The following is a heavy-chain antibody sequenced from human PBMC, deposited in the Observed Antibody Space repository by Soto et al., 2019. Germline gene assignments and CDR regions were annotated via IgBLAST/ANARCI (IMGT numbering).Heavy chain of an antibody. Sequence: QITLKESGPPLVEPTQTLTLTCTYSGFSLRTTGVGVGWIRQPPGKALEWLGIIYWNDDKRYSPSLKNRFTLTSDISKSQVVLTMTNMDPVDTVTYYCAHTWGLPFDYWGQGTLVIVSS. CDR3: AHTWGLPFDY. V-gene: IGHV2-5*01. D-gene: IGHD3-16*01. CDR2: IYWNDDK. CDR1: GFSLRTTGVG. J-gene: IGHJ4*02.